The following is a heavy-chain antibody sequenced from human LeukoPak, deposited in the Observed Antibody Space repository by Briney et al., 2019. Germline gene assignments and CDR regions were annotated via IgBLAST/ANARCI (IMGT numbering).Heavy chain of an antibody. J-gene: IGHJ5*02. D-gene: IGHD3-10*01. CDR1: GGSVTTSSYY. CDR2: MSHSGSA. V-gene: IGHV4-39*01. Sequence: SETLSLTCTVSGGSVTTSSYYWGWIRQPPGKGLEWIGSMSHSGSAFYNPPLKSRVSISVDTSKSQFSLRVTSVTAADTALYYCARRSLREAYNRFDPWGQGTLVTVSS. CDR3: ARRSLREAYNRFDP.